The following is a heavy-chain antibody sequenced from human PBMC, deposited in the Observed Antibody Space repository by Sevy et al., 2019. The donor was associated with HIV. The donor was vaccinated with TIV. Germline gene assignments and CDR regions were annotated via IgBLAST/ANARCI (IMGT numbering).Heavy chain of an antibody. CDR1: GFSFNGYA. J-gene: IGHJ4*02. CDR3: VREGRNYEYVWGTYHSGF. D-gene: IGHD3-16*02. V-gene: IGHV3-30*04. Sequence: GGSLRLSCAASGFSFNGYAMHWVRQAPGKGLEWLAVISYDGSVKYYTESVKGRFTISRDNSKNTLFLQLNSLRPEDTGVYYCVREGRNYEYVWGTYHSGFRAQGTLVTVSS. CDR2: ISYDGSVK.